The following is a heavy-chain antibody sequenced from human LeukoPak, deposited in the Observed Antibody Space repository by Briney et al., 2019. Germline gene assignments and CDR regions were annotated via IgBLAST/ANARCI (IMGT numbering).Heavy chain of an antibody. CDR2: ISAYNGDT. Sequence: ASVKVSCKASGYTFTSYGISWVRQAPGQGLEWMGWISAYNGDTNYAQKLQGRVTMTTDTSTSTAYVELRSLRSDDTAMYYCARDYYGSPPLDYWGQGTLVTVSS. J-gene: IGHJ4*02. CDR1: GYTFTSYG. D-gene: IGHD3-10*01. CDR3: ARDYYGSPPLDY. V-gene: IGHV1-18*01.